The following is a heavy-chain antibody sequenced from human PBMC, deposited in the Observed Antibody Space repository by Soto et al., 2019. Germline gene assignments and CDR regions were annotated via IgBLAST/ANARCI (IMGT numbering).Heavy chain of an antibody. D-gene: IGHD3-16*01. V-gene: IGHV3-15*01. Sequence: EVQLVESGGGLVKPGGSLRLSCAASGFTFSNAWMSWVRQAPGKGLEWVGRIKSKTDGGTTDYAAPVKGRFTISRDDSKNTLYLQMNSLKTEDTAVYYCTTDSWDLRGTYYYYGMDVWGQGTTVTVSS. CDR1: GFTFSNAW. J-gene: IGHJ6*02. CDR3: TTDSWDLRGTYYYYGMDV. CDR2: IKSKTDGGTT.